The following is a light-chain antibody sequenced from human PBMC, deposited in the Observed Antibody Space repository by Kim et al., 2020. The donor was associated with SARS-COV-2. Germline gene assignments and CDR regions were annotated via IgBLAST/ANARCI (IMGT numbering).Light chain of an antibody. CDR3: QSYDDSNQV. CDR1: SGSIASTY. CDR2: EDN. Sequence: GKTVTISCTRSSGSIASTYVQWYQQRPGSAPTTVIYEDNQRPSGLPDRFSGSIDSSSNSASLTISGLKTEDEADYFCQSYDDSNQVFGGGTKLTVL. J-gene: IGLJ3*02. V-gene: IGLV6-57*03.